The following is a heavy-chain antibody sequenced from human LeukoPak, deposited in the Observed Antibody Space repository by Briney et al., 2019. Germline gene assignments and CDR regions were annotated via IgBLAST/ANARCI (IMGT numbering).Heavy chain of an antibody. D-gene: IGHD5-12*01. CDR1: GFTFSSYG. Sequence: GGSLRLSCAASGFTFSSYGMHWVRQAPGKGLEWVAVISYDGSNKYYADSVKGRFTISRDNSKNTLYLQMNSLRAEDTAVYYCARDSGYDMGGGQGTLVTVSS. V-gene: IGHV3-30*03. CDR2: ISYDGSNK. CDR3: ARDSGYDMG. J-gene: IGHJ4*02.